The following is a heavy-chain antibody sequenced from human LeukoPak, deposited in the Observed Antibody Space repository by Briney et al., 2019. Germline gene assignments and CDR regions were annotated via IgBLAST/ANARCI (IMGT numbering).Heavy chain of an antibody. CDR2: IYYSGST. D-gene: IGHD6-6*01. CDR3: ARRIPYSSSSGRYFDY. Sequence: SETLSLTCTVSGGSISSTSYYWGWIRQPPGKGLEWIGSIYYSGSTYYNPSLKSRVTISVDTSKNQFSLKLSSVTAADTAVYYCARRIPYSSSSGRYFDYWGQGTLVTVSS. CDR1: GGSISSTSYY. J-gene: IGHJ4*02. V-gene: IGHV4-39*01.